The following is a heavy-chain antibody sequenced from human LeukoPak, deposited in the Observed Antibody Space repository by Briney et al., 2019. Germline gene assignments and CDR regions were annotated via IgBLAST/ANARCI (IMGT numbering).Heavy chain of an antibody. CDR2: IIPIFGTA. V-gene: IGHV1-69*06. CDR1: GGTFSSYA. Sequence: SVTLSFKSSGGTFSSYAISWVRQAPGQGLEWMGGIIPIFGTANYAQKFQGRVTITADKSTSTAYMELSSLRSEDTAVYYCARGNLDLYDYVWGSYPDWFDPWGQGTLVTVSS. J-gene: IGHJ5*02. CDR3: ARGNLDLYDYVWGSYPDWFDP. D-gene: IGHD3-16*02.